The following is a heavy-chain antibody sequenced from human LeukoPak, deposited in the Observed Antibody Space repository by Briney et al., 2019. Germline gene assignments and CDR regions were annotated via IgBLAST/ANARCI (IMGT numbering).Heavy chain of an antibody. D-gene: IGHD5-18*01. CDR3: ARTARHLDY. J-gene: IGHJ4*02. CDR2: ISGSGTDI. CDR1: GFTFSDPY. Sequence: GGSLRLSCEASGFTFSDPYMSWIRQAPGRGLECLSYISGSGTDINYADSVRGRFTISRDNAKNLLYLQMNDLRLEDTAVYYCARTARHLDYWGQGTLVTVSS. V-gene: IGHV3-11*04.